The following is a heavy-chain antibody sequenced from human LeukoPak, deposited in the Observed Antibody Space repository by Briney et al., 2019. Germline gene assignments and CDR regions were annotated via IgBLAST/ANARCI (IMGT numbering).Heavy chain of an antibody. V-gene: IGHV3-74*01. Sequence: GGSLRLSCAASGFTLSNYWMHWVRQAPGKGLVWVSRINSDGINTSYADSVKGRFTISRDNAKNTLNLQMNSLRAEDTAVYYCARDLGQYYDTSDNWFDPWGQGTLVTVSS. D-gene: IGHD3-22*01. CDR1: GFTLSNYW. CDR2: INSDGINT. CDR3: ARDLGQYYDTSDNWFDP. J-gene: IGHJ5*02.